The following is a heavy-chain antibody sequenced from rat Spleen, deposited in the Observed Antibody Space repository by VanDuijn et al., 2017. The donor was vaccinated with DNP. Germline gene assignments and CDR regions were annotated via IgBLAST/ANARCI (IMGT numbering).Heavy chain of an antibody. CDR2: ISPSGGST. D-gene: IGHD1-12*02. V-gene: IGHV5S23*01. J-gene: IGHJ1*01. CDR1: GFTFSNYD. CDR3: ARRGIYYYDGLYLTDF. Sequence: EVQLVESGGDLVQSGRSLKVSCAASGFTFSNYDMAWVRQAPTKGLEWVASISPSGGSTYYRDSVKGRFTVSRDNAKSSLYLQMDSLRSEDTATYYCARRGIYYYDGLYLTDFWGPGTMVTVSS.